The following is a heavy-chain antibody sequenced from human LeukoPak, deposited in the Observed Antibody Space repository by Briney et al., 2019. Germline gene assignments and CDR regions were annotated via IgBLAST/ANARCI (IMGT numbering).Heavy chain of an antibody. Sequence: GGSLRLSCAASGFTFSSYAMTWVRQAPGKGLEWVSVISGSGDTTYYADSVKGRFTISRDNAQNSLYLQMNGLRVEDTAVYYCTRRLDDWGQGTLVTVSS. J-gene: IGHJ4*02. V-gene: IGHV3-23*01. CDR2: ISGSGDTT. CDR1: GFTFSSYA. D-gene: IGHD3-16*01. CDR3: TRRLDD.